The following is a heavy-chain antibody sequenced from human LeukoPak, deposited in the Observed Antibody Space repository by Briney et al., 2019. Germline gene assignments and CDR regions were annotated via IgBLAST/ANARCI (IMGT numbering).Heavy chain of an antibody. Sequence: GGSLRLSCAASGFTVSFNYMSWVRQAPGKGLERVSVIYSGGSIYYADSVKGRFTISRDNSKNTLYLQMNSLRAEDTAVYYCARGEDLDFWSGSPMDVWGKGTTVTVSS. V-gene: IGHV3-66*02. J-gene: IGHJ6*03. CDR2: IYSGGSI. CDR1: GFTVSFNY. CDR3: ARGEDLDFWSGSPMDV. D-gene: IGHD3-3*01.